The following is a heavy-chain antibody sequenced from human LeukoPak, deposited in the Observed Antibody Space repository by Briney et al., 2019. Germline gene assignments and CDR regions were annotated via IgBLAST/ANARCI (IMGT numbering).Heavy chain of an antibody. D-gene: IGHD3-9*01. CDR2: ISTSSSTI. CDR1: GFTFSSYS. J-gene: IGHJ4*02. CDR3: AKESLVLRYFDWLPPLGY. Sequence: GGSLRLSCAASGFTFSSYSMNWVRQAPGKGLEWVSYISTSSSTIYYADSVKGRFTISRDNAKNSLYLQMNSLRAEDTAVYYCAKESLVLRYFDWLPPLGYWGQGTLVTVSS. V-gene: IGHV3-48*01.